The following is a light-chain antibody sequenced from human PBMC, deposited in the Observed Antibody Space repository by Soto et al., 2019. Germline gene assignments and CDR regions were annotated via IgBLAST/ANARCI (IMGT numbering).Light chain of an antibody. CDR1: QDISNY. V-gene: IGKV1-33*01. CDR2: DAS. CDR3: QQYDNLPP. Sequence: DIQTTLSPSSLSSSVGGRVTITCQASQDISNYLNWYQQKPGKAPKLLIYDASNLETGVPSRFSGSGSGTDFTFTISSLQPEDIATYYCQQYDNLPPFGGGTKVEIK. J-gene: IGKJ4*02.